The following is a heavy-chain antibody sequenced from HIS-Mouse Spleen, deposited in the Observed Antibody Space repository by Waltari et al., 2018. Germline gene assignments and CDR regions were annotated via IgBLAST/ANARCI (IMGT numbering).Heavy chain of an antibody. CDR2: IYYSGRN. V-gene: IGHV4-39*07. J-gene: IGHJ2*01. CDR1: GGSISSSSYY. D-gene: IGHD6-13*01. Sequence: QLQLQESGPGLVKPSETLSLTCTVSGGSISSSSYYWGWIRQPPGKGLAWIGSIYYSGRNYYNPAIKSRVTISVDTSKNQFSLKLSSVTAADTAVYYCAREIPYSSSWYDWYFDLWGRGTLVTVSS. CDR3: AREIPYSSSWYDWYFDL.